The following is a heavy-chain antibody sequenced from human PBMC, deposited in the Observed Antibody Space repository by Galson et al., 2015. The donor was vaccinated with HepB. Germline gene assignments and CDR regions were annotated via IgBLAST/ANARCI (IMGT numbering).Heavy chain of an antibody. CDR1: GYSFTSYW. V-gene: IGHV5-51*03. D-gene: IGHD3-22*01. CDR3: ARRGTYYYDSSGYTHFDY. J-gene: IGHJ4*02. Sequence: QSGAEVKKPGESLKISCKGSGYSFTSYWIGWVRQMPGKGLEWMGIIYPGDSDTRYSPSFQGQVTISADKSISTAYLQWSSLKASDTAMYYCARRGTYYYDSSGYTHFDYWGQGTLVTVSS. CDR2: IYPGDSDT.